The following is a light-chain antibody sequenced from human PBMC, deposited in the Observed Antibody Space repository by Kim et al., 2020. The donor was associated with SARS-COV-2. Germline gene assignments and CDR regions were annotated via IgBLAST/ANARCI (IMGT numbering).Light chain of an antibody. CDR2: GAS. J-gene: IGKJ2*03. CDR1: QSVGSSY. CDR3: QQYGSAPRS. Sequence: SPGERATLSCRASQSVGSSYLAGYQQKPGQAPRLLIYGASSRATGIPDRFRGSGSGADFTRTISRLEPEDFAVYYCQQYGSAPRSFGQGTKLEI. V-gene: IGKV3-20*01.